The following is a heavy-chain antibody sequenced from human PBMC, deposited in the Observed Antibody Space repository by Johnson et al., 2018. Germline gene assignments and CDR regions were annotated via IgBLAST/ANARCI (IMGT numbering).Heavy chain of an antibody. CDR1: GFTFSSYA. Sequence: QVQLVESGGGVVQPGRSLRLSCAASGFTFSSYAMHWVRQAPGKGLEWVAVISYDGSNKYYADSVKGRFTISRDNSKNTLYLQMNSRRAEDTAVYYCARTYYYDSRGAFDIWGQGTMVTVSS. CDR2: ISYDGSNK. J-gene: IGHJ3*02. CDR3: ARTYYYDSRGAFDI. D-gene: IGHD3-22*01. V-gene: IGHV3-30-3*01.